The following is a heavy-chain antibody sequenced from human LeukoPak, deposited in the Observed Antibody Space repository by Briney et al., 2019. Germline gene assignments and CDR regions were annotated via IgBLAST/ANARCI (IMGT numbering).Heavy chain of an antibody. CDR1: GFTFSSYA. D-gene: IGHD2/OR15-2a*01. Sequence: PGGSLRLSCAASGFTFSSYAMSWVRQAPGKGLEWVSSISSSSSYIYYADSVKGRFTISRDSAKNSLYLQMNSLRAGDTAVYYCARGHIVIVPPPTDYWGQGTLVTVSS. J-gene: IGHJ4*02. V-gene: IGHV3-21*01. CDR2: ISSSSSYI. CDR3: ARGHIVIVPPPTDY.